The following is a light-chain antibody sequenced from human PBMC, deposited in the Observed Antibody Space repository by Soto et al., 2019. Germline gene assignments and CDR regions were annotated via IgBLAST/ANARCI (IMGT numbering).Light chain of an antibody. Sequence: ETMMTQSPYTLAVSPGERATLSCRASQSVSSNLAWYQQKPGQAPSLLIYGASIRATGVPARLSGSGSGTEFTLTISSLQSEDFAVYYCQQYSFWRTFGQGTKVDIK. V-gene: IGKV3-15*01. CDR2: GAS. CDR3: QQYSFWRT. J-gene: IGKJ1*01. CDR1: QSVSSN.